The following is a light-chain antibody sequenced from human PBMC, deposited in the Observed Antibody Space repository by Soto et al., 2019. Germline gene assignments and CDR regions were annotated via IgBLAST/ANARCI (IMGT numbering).Light chain of an antibody. CDR1: SFNIGKNF. J-gene: IGLJ7*01. CDR2: GNT. CDR3: ASWDSRLAAVV. V-gene: IGLV1-51*02. Sequence: QSVLTQPPSVSAAPGQKVTISCSGGSFNIGKNFVSWYQQLPGTAPKLLICGNTERLSGIPGRFSGSKSGTSASLDIVGLQTGDEADYYCASWDSRLAAVVFGGGTQLTVL.